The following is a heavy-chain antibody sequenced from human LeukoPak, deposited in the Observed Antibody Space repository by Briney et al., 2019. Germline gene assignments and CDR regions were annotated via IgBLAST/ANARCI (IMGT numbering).Heavy chain of an antibody. CDR2: ISYDGSNK. D-gene: IGHD2-21*02. CDR3: ARDSWAYCGGDCSAPGMDV. J-gene: IGHJ6*02. V-gene: IGHV3-30-3*01. Sequence: GGSLRLSCAASGFTFSSYAMHWVRQAPGKGLEWVAVISYDGSNKYYADSVKGRFTISRDNSKNTLYLQMNSLRAEDTAVYHCARDSWAYCGGDCSAPGMDVWGQGTTVTVSS. CDR1: GFTFSSYA.